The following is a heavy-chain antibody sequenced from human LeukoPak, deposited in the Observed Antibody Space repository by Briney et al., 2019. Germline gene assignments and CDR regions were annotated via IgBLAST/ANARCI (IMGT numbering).Heavy chain of an antibody. Sequence: SETLSLTCTVSGGSISSYYWSWIRQPAGKGLEWIGRIYTSGSTNYNPSLKSRVTMSVDTSKNQFSLKLSSVTAADTAVYYCARAPLRIAAAGREYYFDYWGQGTLVTVSS. V-gene: IGHV4-4*07. CDR2: IYTSGST. D-gene: IGHD6-13*01. CDR1: GGSISSYY. CDR3: ARAPLRIAAAGREYYFDY. J-gene: IGHJ4*02.